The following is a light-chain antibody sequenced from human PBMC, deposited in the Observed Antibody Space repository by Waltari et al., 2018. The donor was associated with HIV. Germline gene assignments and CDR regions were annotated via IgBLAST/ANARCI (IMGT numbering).Light chain of an antibody. Sequence: QSVLTQPPSASGTPGQRVTISFSGSSSHIGTTYICWYQQLPGTAPKLLIYRNNQRPSGVPDRFSGSKSGTSVFLAISGLRSEDEADYYCAAWDENLSGRVVFGGGTKLTVL. CDR2: RNN. CDR3: AAWDENLSGRVV. V-gene: IGLV1-47*01. CDR1: SSHIGTTY. J-gene: IGLJ2*01.